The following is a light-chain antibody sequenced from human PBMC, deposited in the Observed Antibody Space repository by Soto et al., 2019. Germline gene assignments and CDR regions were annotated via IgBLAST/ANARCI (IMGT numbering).Light chain of an antibody. V-gene: IGLV2-23*02. CDR1: SSDVGSYNL. CDR2: EVS. J-gene: IGLJ1*01. Sequence: QSVLTQPASVSGSPGQSITISCTGTSSDVGSYNLVSWYQQHPGKAPKLMIYEVSKRPSGVSNRFSGSKSGNTASLTISGLQSVVKADDYCWLYAGSRDVFRPGTKVT. CDR3: WLYAGSRDV.